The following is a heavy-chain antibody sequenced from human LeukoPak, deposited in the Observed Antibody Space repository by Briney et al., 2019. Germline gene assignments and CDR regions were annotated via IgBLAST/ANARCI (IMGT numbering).Heavy chain of an antibody. Sequence: GGSLRLSCAASGFTFSSYGMSWVRQAPGKGLEWVSAISGSGGSTYYADSVKGRFTNSRDNSKNTLYLQMNSLRADDTAVYYCAKDSHGDFPYYFDYWGQGTLVTVSS. D-gene: IGHD4-17*01. CDR1: GFTFSSYG. CDR2: ISGSGGST. V-gene: IGHV3-23*01. CDR3: AKDSHGDFPYYFDY. J-gene: IGHJ4*02.